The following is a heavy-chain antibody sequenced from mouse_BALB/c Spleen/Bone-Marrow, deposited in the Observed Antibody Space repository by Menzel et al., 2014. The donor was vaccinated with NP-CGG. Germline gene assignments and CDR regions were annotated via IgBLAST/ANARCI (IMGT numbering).Heavy chain of an antibody. Sequence: VQVVESGAELAKPGASVKMSCKASGYTFTSYWMHWVKQRPGQGLEWIGYINPSTGYTDYNQKFNDKATLTADKSSSTAYMQLSSLTSEDSAVYYCARGNPLYAMDYWGQGTSVTVSS. CDR2: INPSTGYT. CDR3: ARGNPLYAMDY. CDR1: GYTFTSYW. J-gene: IGHJ4*01. D-gene: IGHD2-1*01. V-gene: IGHV1-7*01.